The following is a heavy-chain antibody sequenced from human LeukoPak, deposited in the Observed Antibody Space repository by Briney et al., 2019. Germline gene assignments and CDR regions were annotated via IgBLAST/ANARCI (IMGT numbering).Heavy chain of an antibody. CDR2: IEEDGSEK. J-gene: IGHJ3*02. V-gene: IGHV3-7*01. D-gene: IGHD2-21*01. CDR3: ARDHEAYCGGDCYSDAFDI. Sequence: GGSLRLSCATSGFTFSSYWMSWVRQAPGKGLEWVANIEEDGSEKYYVDSVKGRFTISRDNAKNSLYLQMNSLRAEDTAVYYCARDHEAYCGGDCYSDAFDIWGQGTMVTVSS. CDR1: GFTFSSYW.